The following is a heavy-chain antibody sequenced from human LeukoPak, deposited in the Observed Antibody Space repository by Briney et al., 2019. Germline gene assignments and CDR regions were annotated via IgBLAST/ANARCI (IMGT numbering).Heavy chain of an antibody. Sequence: GGSLRLSCAASGFSFSSYSMNWVRQAPGKGLEWVSSISKSSGYMYYADSVKGRFTISRDNAKNSLYLQIDSLRVEDTAVYYCARPKEDDWGSHDYWGQGTLVTVSS. CDR3: ARPKEDDWGSHDY. CDR2: ISKSSGYM. CDR1: GFSFSSYS. J-gene: IGHJ4*02. V-gene: IGHV3-21*01. D-gene: IGHD7-27*01.